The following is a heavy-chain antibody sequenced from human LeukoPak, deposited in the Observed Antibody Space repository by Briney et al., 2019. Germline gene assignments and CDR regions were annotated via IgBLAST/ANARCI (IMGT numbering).Heavy chain of an antibody. D-gene: IGHD6-19*01. J-gene: IGHJ4*02. CDR3: AKDGYNSGWYFDY. CDR1: GFTFSTYA. V-gene: IGHV3-23*01. CDR2: ISDSGGST. Sequence: GGSLRLSCAASGFTFSTYAMSWVRQPPGKGLEWVSAISDSGGSTFYADSVKGRFSMSRDNSRNTMYLQMNSLRGDDTAVYYCAKDGYNSGWYFDYWGQGTLVTVSS.